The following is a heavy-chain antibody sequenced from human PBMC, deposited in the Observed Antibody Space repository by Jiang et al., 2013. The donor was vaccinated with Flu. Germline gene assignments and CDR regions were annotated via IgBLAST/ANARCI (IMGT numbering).Heavy chain of an antibody. CDR2: IYYSGST. CDR3: ARAVVVVAARGGNRWFDP. V-gene: IGHV4-31*03. Sequence: GPGLVKPSQTLSLTCTVSGGSISSGGYYWSWIRQHPGKGLEWIGYIYYSGSTYYNPSLKSRVTISVDTSKNQFSLKLSSVTAADTAVYYCARAVVVVAARGGNRWFDPWGQGTLVTVSS. J-gene: IGHJ5*02. D-gene: IGHD2-15*01. CDR1: GGSISSGGYY.